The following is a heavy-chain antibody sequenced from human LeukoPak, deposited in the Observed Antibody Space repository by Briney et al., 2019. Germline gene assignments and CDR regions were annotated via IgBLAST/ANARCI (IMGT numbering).Heavy chain of an antibody. D-gene: IGHD4-17*01. V-gene: IGHV3-15*01. CDR2: IKSKTDGGTT. CDR1: GFPFNAYW. CDR3: TTGGTTVMSDFDY. J-gene: IGHJ4*02. Sequence: GGSLRLSCAASGFPFNAYWMTWVRQAPGKGLEWVGRIKSKTDGGTTDYAAPVKGRSTISRDDSKNTLYLQMNSLKTEDTAVYYCTTGGTTVMSDFDYWGQGTLVTVSS.